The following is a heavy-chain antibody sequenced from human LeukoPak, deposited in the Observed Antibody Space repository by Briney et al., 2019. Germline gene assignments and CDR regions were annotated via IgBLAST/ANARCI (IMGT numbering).Heavy chain of an antibody. V-gene: IGHV5-51*01. CDR3: ARHDPYGSGSYGMDV. D-gene: IGHD3-10*01. CDR1: GYTFTNYW. CDR2: IYPGDSET. Sequence: GEPLKISCKGSGYTFTNYWIGWVRQMPGEGLVWMGIIYPGDSETRYSPSFQGQVTISAYKSISTAFLQWRSLKASDTAMYYCARHDPYGSGSYGMDVWGQGTSVTVSS. J-gene: IGHJ6*02.